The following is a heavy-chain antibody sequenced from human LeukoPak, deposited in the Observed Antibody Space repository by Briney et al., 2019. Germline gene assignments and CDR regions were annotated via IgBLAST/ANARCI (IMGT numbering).Heavy chain of an antibody. Sequence: SVKVSCKASGGTFSSYAISWVRQAPGQGLEWMGGIIPIFGTANYAQKFQGRVTLTADESTSTAYMELSSLRSEDTAVYYCASREKEDYDFWSGYLNWFDPWGQGTLVTVSS. D-gene: IGHD3-3*01. CDR1: GGTFSSYA. CDR2: IIPIFGTA. J-gene: IGHJ5*02. CDR3: ASREKEDYDFWSGYLNWFDP. V-gene: IGHV1-69*13.